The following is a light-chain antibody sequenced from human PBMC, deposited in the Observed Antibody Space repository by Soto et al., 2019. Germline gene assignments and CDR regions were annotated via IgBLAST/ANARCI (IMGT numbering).Light chain of an antibody. V-gene: IGKV3-20*01. Sequence: EIGLTQSPGTLSLSPGERATLSCRASQSLTTNYLAWYQRKPGQAPRLLIYGASISATDIPRRFSGSGSGTDFTLTITRLETEDFAVYYCQQYGDSPPTFGKGTKV. CDR2: GAS. J-gene: IGKJ1*01. CDR3: QQYGDSPPT. CDR1: QSLTTNY.